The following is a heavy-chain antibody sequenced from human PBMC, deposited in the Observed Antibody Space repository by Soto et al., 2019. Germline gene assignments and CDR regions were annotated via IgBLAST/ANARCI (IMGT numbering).Heavy chain of an antibody. J-gene: IGHJ4*02. V-gene: IGHV4-59*01. D-gene: IGHD5-12*01. CDR3: VREAYIGYGHAIDH. Sequence: SETLSLTCAVSGVTISTYYRSWIRQPPGKGLEWIGYNYHSGTTNYNPSLKSRVTISVDTSKNQFSLRLTSVTAADTAIYYCVREAYIGYGHAIDHWGQGTLVTVSS. CDR2: NYHSGTT. CDR1: GVTISTYY.